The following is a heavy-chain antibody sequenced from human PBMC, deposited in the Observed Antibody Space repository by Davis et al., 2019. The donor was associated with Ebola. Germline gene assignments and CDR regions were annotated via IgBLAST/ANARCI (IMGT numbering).Heavy chain of an antibody. Sequence: GESLKISCAASGFTFSSYGMHWVRQAPGKGLEWVSSISSSSSYIYYADSVKGRFTISRDNAKNSLYLQMNSLRAGDTAVYYCARGSYSSGWYLHWYFDLWGRGTLVTVSS. D-gene: IGHD6-19*01. CDR1: GFTFSSYG. CDR3: ARGSYSSGWYLHWYFDL. V-gene: IGHV3-21*01. CDR2: ISSSSSYI. J-gene: IGHJ2*01.